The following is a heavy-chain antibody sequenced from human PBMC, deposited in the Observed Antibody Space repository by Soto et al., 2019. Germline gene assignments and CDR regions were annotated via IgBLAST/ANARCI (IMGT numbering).Heavy chain of an antibody. CDR3: GRQPNGQMAGDD. Sequence: PSETLSLTCIVSGGSISSGGYYWSWIRQHPGKGLEWIGYIYYSGSTYYNPSLKSRVTISVDTSKNQFSLKLSSVTAADTAVYFWGRQPNGQMAGDDGGQGAPVTVSS. CDR2: IYYSGST. V-gene: IGHV4-31*03. D-gene: IGHD2-8*01. CDR1: GGSISSGGYY. J-gene: IGHJ4*02.